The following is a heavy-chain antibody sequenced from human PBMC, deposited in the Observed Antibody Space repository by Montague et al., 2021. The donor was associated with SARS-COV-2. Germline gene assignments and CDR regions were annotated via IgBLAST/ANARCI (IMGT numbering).Heavy chain of an antibody. D-gene: IGHD2-15*01. Sequence: CAISGDSVPSNTATWNWIRQSPSRGLEWLGRTYYRSKWYHDYAISLKSRITINPDTSKNQFSLQLSSVAPEDTAVFYCARTTTRMLYPENAFDIWGQGIMVTVSS. J-gene: IGHJ3*02. CDR1: GDSVPSNTAT. CDR3: ARTTTRMLYPENAFDI. CDR2: TYYRSKWYH. V-gene: IGHV6-1*01.